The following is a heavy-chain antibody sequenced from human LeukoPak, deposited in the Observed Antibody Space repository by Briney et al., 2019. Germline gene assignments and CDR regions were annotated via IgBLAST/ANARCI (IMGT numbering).Heavy chain of an antibody. CDR2: IKQDGSEK. CDR3: ARDRGYSGYDKADY. CDR1: GFTFSSYW. V-gene: IGHV3-7*01. J-gene: IGHJ4*02. D-gene: IGHD5-12*01. Sequence: GGSLRLSCAASGFTFSSYWMSWVRQAPGKGLEWVANIKQDGSEKYYVDSVKGRFTISRDNAKNSLYLQMNSLRAEDTAVYYCARDRGYSGYDKADYWGQGTLVTVSS.